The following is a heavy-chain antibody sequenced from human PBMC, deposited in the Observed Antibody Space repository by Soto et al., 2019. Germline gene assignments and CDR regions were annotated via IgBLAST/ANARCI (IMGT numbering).Heavy chain of an antibody. CDR1: GYTFTSCG. D-gene: IGHD6-19*01. CDR3: ARARGSGWYGDNWFDP. CDR2: ISAYNGNT. Sequence: QVQLVQYGAEVKKPGASVKVSCKASGYTFTSCGINWVRQAHGQGFEWMGWISAYNGNTNYAQKLQGRVTMTTDTSTSTAYMELRSLRSDDTAVYYCARARGSGWYGDNWFDPWGQGTLVTVSS. V-gene: IGHV1-18*01. J-gene: IGHJ5*02.